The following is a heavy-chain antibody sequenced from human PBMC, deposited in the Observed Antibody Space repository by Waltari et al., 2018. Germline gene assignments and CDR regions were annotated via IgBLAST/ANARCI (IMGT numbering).Heavy chain of an antibody. Sequence: EVQLVESGGGLVQPGGSLRLSCVASGFTFSTNATSWVRQAPGKGLEWISSICASADCAYYADSVKGRFTISRDNSKNTLYLQANTLGAEDTAVYYCADAGWGEPKAYWGQGTLVTVSS. CDR1: GFTFSTNA. V-gene: IGHV3-23*04. CDR3: ADAGWGEPKAY. D-gene: IGHD1-26*01. CDR2: ICASADCA. J-gene: IGHJ4*02.